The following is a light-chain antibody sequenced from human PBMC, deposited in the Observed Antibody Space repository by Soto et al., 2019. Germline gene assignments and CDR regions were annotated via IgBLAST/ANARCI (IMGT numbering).Light chain of an antibody. CDR3: EQYGRSPRT. CDR1: QSVSSNY. Sequence: EIVFTQSPGTLSLSPGERATLSCKASQSVSSNYFAWYQQKPGQAPRLLIYGVSSRATGIPDRFSGSGSGTDFTLTISRLEPEDFAVYYCEQYGRSPRTFGQGTKVDIK. CDR2: GVS. V-gene: IGKV3-20*01. J-gene: IGKJ1*01.